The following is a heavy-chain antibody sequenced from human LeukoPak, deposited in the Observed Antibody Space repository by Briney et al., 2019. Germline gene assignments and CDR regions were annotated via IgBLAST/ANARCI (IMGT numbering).Heavy chain of an antibody. CDR2: ISSSSSYI. Sequence: GGSLRLSCAASGFTFSSYSMNWVRQAPGKGLEWVSSISSSSSYIYYADSVKGRFTIFRAHPKYSLYLQTTSLRAEDPPVYYCARVDYSSGWYGFDYWGQGTLVTVSS. D-gene: IGHD6-19*01. CDR1: GFTFSSYS. J-gene: IGHJ4*02. CDR3: ARVDYSSGWYGFDY. V-gene: IGHV3-21*01.